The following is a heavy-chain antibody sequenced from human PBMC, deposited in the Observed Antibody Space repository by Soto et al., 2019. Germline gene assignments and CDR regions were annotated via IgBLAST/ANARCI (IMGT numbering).Heavy chain of an antibody. Sequence: EVHLLESGGGLVQSGESLRLSCGASGFTFSSCVMTWVRQAPGKELEWVSSITNNGAGTHYADSVKGRFTISRDNSKNTVFLQMNNLRAEDTAVYYCAKGLNNGRWYAADWGQGTLVTVSS. CDR3: AKGLNNGRWYAAD. J-gene: IGHJ4*02. CDR1: GFTFSSCV. CDR2: ITNNGAGT. D-gene: IGHD6-13*01. V-gene: IGHV3-23*01.